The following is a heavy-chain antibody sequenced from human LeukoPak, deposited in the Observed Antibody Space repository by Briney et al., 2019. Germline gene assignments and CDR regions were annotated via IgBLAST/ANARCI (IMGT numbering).Heavy chain of an antibody. J-gene: IGHJ5*02. CDR2: VNPNSGGT. V-gene: IGHV1-2*02. CDR3: AAKVGDYYDSSGYSNWFDP. CDR1: GYTFTGHY. Sequence: ASVKVSCKASGYTFTGHYIHWVRQAPGQGLEWMGWVNPNSGGTNYAQKFQGRVTMTRDTSISTAYMELSRLRSDDTAVYYCAAKVGDYYDSSGYSNWFDPWGQGTLVTVSS. D-gene: IGHD3-22*01.